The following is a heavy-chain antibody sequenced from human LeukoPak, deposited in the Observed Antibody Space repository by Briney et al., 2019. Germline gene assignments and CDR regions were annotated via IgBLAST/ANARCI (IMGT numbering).Heavy chain of an antibody. D-gene: IGHD3-3*01. J-gene: IGHJ4*02. CDR1: EFTFSNYW. CDR3: ARDRDRYYADY. V-gene: IGHV3-7*01. Sequence: GGSLRLSCATSEFTFSNYWMTWVRQAPGKGLEWVANIKQEGSEKYYVDSVKDRFTISRDNAKNSLYLQMNSLRAEDTAVYYCARDRDRYYADYWGQGTLVTVSS. CDR2: IKQEGSEK.